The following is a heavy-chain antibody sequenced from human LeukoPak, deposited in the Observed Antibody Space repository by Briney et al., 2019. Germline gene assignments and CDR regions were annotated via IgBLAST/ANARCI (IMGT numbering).Heavy chain of an antibody. V-gene: IGHV3-48*01. Sequence: GGSLRLSCAASGFTFSSYSMNWVRQAPGKGLEWVSYISSSSSTIYYADSVKGRFTISRDNAKNSLYLQMNSLRAEDTAVYYCARGARGYSSSLDYWGQGTLVTVSS. J-gene: IGHJ4*02. CDR1: GFTFSSYS. CDR2: ISSSSSTI. D-gene: IGHD6-13*01. CDR3: ARGARGYSSSLDY.